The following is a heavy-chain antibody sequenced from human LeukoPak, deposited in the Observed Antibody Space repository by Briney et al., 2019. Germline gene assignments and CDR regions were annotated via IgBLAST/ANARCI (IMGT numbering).Heavy chain of an antibody. CDR3: ARRPKTTESWYFDL. D-gene: IGHD4-17*01. Sequence: SETLSLTCTVSGGSISSYYWSWIRQPPGRGLEYIGYIYYTGSTHYNPSLKSRVTISLDTSKNQFSLKLTSVTAADTAVYYCARRPKTTESWYFDLWGRGTLVTVSS. V-gene: IGHV4-59*08. CDR2: IYYTGST. J-gene: IGHJ2*01. CDR1: GGSISSYY.